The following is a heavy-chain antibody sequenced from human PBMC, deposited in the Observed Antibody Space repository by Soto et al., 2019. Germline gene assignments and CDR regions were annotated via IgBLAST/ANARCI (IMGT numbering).Heavy chain of an antibody. J-gene: IGHJ4*02. CDR3: ARDIWVLGYIGYDSPPL. CDR1: GFSFSDYS. V-gene: IGHV3-48*01. CDR2: ISSSSSTI. D-gene: IGHD5-12*01. Sequence: GGSLRLSCAASGFSFSDYSMNWVRQAPGKELEWVSYISSSSSTIYYRDSVKGRFTISRDNAKNSLYLQMNSLRAEDTAVYYCARDIWVLGYIGYDSPPLWGQGTLVTVSS.